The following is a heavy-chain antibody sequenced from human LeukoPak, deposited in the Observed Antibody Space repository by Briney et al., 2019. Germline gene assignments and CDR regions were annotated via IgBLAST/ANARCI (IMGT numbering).Heavy chain of an antibody. D-gene: IGHD5-18*01. CDR3: ARVGYSYGYGY. CDR1: GGSFSGYY. J-gene: IGHJ4*02. V-gene: IGHV4-34*01. CDR2: INHSGST. Sequence: PSETLSLTCAVYGGSFSGYYWSWLRQPPGKGLEWIGEINHSGSTNYNPSLKSRVTISVDTSKNQFSLKLSSVTAADTAVYYCARVGYSYGYGYWGQGTLVTVSS.